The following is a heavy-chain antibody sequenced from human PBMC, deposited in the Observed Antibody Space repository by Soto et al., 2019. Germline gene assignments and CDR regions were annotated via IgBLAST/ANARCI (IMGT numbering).Heavy chain of an antibody. J-gene: IGHJ5*02. CDR3: ATIVVVPAALYDCFDP. Sequence: PSETLSLTCTVSGGSISSSSYYWGWIRQPPGKGLEWIGSIYYSGSTYYNPSLKSRVTISVDTSKNQFSLKLSSVTAADTAVYYCATIVVVPAALYDCFDPWGQGILVTRFL. D-gene: IGHD2-2*01. CDR2: IYYSGST. CDR1: GGSISSSSYY. V-gene: IGHV4-39*01.